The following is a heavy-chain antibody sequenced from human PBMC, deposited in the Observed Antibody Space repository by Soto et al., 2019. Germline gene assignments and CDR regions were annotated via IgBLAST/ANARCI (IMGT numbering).Heavy chain of an antibody. CDR3: AKGWMDF. CDR2: ISGSESST. J-gene: IGHJ4*02. Sequence: GGSLRLSCAASGFSISSYVMSWVRQAPGKGLEWVSGISGSESSTYYADSVRGRFSISRDNPQNTLFLQMNSLRAEDTAVYYCAKGWMDFWGLGSLVTVSS. D-gene: IGHD2-2*03. CDR1: GFSISSYV. V-gene: IGHV3-23*01.